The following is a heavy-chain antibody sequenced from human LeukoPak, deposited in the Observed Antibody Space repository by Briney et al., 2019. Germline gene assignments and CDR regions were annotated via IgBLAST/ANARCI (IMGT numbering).Heavy chain of an antibody. CDR1: GFALYKYN. D-gene: IGHD5-24*01. V-gene: IGHV1-18*04. CDR2: ITAFNGNT. J-gene: IGHJ6*03. CDR3: ARNTYGYKFSMDV. Sequence: ASVKVSCKASGFALYKYNIVWVRQAPGQGLEWVGWITAFNGNTNYAQKVQGRVAMTTDTSTSTSYMELRNLRSDDTAVYYCARNTYGYKFSMDVWGKGTTVIISS.